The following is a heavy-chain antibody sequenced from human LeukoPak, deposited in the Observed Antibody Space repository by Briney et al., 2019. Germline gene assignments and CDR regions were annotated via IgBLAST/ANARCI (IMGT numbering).Heavy chain of an antibody. CDR2: ISAYNGNT. D-gene: IGHD3-9*01. V-gene: IGHV1-18*01. CDR1: GYSFTNYG. J-gene: IGHJ3*02. CDR3: ARVVSDYDILTGYPWDAFDI. Sequence: ASVKVSFKASGYSFTNYGISWVRQAPGQGLEWMGWISAYNGNTDYAQKVQDRVTMTTDTSTSTAYMELRSLRSDDTAVYYCARVVSDYDILTGYPWDAFDIWGQGTMVTVSS.